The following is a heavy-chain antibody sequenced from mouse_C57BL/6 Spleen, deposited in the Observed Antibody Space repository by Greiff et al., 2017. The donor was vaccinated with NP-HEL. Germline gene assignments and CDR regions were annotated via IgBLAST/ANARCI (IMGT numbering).Heavy chain of an antibody. CDR2: IYPGDGDT. V-gene: IGHV1-82*01. CDR1: GYAFSSSW. CDR3: APVTWFAY. J-gene: IGHJ3*01. Sequence: VQLQESGPELVKPGASVKISCKASGYAFSSSWMNWVKQRPGKGLEWIGRIYPGDGDTNYNGKFKGKATLTAAKSSSTAYMQLSSLTSEDSAVYFCAPVTWFAYWGQGTLVTVSA.